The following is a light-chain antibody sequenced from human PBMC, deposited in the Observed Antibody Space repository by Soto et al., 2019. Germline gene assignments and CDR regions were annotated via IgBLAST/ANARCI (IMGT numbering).Light chain of an antibody. CDR3: QQYYNWPRT. CDR1: QSVTNK. Sequence: ELLMTQSPATLSVSPGERVSLSCWASQSVTNKLAWYQQRPGQAPRLLFYGASTGATGLPARFSGSGSGTEFTLTINSLQAEDCAVYYCQQYYNWPRTFGQGTRLEI. J-gene: IGKJ5*01. V-gene: IGKV3-15*01. CDR2: GAS.